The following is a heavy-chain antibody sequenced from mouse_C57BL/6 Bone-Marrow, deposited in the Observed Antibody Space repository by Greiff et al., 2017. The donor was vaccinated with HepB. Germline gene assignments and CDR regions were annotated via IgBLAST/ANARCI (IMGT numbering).Heavy chain of an antibody. V-gene: IGHV3-8*01. CDR2: ISYSGST. CDR3: ARRGAHYDSHWYFDV. J-gene: IGHJ1*03. CDR1: GYSITSDY. D-gene: IGHD1-2*01. Sequence: EVKLQESGPGLAKPSQSLSLTCSVTGYSITSDYWNWIRKFPGNKLEYMGYISYSGSTYYNPSLKSRISITLDTSKNQYYLQLNSVTTEDTATYYCARRGAHYDSHWYFDVWGTGTTVTVSS.